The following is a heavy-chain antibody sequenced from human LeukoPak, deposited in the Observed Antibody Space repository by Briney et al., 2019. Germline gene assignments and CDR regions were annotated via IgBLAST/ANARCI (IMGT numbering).Heavy chain of an antibody. D-gene: IGHD5-18*01. J-gene: IGHJ4*02. Sequence: SETLSLTCTVSGYSISSGYYWGWIRQPPGKGLEWIGSIYHSGSTYYNPSLKSRVTMSVDTSKNQFSLKLSSVTAADTAVYYCAREVDTAMAPDYWGQGTLVTVSS. V-gene: IGHV4-38-2*02. CDR2: IYHSGST. CDR3: AREVDTAMAPDY. CDR1: GYSISSGYY.